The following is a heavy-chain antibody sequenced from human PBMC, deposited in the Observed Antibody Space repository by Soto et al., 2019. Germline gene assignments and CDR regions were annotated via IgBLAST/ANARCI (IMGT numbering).Heavy chain of an antibody. CDR3: ARESEDLTSNFDY. J-gene: IGHJ4*02. V-gene: IGHV3-21*06. CDR2: ISSTTNYI. Sequence: EVQLVESGGGLVKPGGSLRLSCAASGFTFTRYSMNWVRQAPGKGLEWVSSISSTTNYIYYGDSMKGRFTISRDNGKNSLYLEIHSLRAEDMAVYYCARESEDLTSNFDYWGQGTLVTVSS. CDR1: GFTFTRYS.